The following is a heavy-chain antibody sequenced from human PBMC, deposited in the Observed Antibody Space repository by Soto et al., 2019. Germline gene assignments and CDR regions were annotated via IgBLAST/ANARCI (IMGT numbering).Heavy chain of an antibody. D-gene: IGHD3-22*01. J-gene: IGHJ6*02. CDR3: ARDMYDSTYYYYGMDV. Sequence: ASVKVSCKASGYTFTGYYIHWVRQAPGQGLEWMGWINPNSGGTNYAQKFQGWVTMTRDTSISTAYMELSRLRSDDTAVYYCARDMYDSTYYYYGMDVWGQGTTVTVSS. CDR2: INPNSGGT. V-gene: IGHV1-2*04. CDR1: GYTFTGYY.